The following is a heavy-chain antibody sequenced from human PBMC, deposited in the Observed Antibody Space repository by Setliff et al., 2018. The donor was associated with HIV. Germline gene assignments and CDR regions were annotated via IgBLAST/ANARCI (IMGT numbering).Heavy chain of an antibody. CDR2: ISSSSSYI. CDR1: GFTFSSYS. D-gene: IGHD6-6*01. V-gene: IGHV3-21*01. CDR3: ARRYSSSSTGFDY. J-gene: IGHJ4*02. Sequence: ETLSLTCTASGFTFSSYSMNWVRQAPGKGLEWVSSISSSSSYIYYADSVKGRFTISRDNAKNSLYLQMNSLRAEDTAVYYCARRYSSSSTGFDYWGQGTLVTVSS.